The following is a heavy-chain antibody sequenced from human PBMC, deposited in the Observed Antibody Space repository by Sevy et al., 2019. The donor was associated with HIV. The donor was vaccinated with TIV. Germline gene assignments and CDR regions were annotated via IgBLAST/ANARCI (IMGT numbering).Heavy chain of an antibody. CDR2: IYYSGST. CDR3: ASTYYGDYGINWFDP. Sequence: SETLSLTCTVSGGSISSSSYYWGWIRQPPGKGLEWIGSIYYSGSTYYNPSLKSRVTISVYTSKNQFSLKLSSVTAADTAVYYCASTYYGDYGINWFDPWGQGTLVTVSS. V-gene: IGHV4-39*01. J-gene: IGHJ5*02. D-gene: IGHD4-17*01. CDR1: GGSISSSSYY.